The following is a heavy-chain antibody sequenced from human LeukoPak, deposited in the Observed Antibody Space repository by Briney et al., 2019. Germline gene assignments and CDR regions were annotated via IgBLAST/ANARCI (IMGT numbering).Heavy chain of an antibody. CDR3: AREHHDLDY. J-gene: IGHJ4*02. CDR2: ISYDGSNK. CDR1: GFTFSSYA. Sequence: GRSLRLSCAASGFTFSSYAMHWVRQAPGKGLEWVAVISYDGSNKYYADSVKGRFTISRDNSKNTLYLQMDSLRAEDTAVYYCAREHHDLDYWGQGTLVTVSS. V-gene: IGHV3-30*04.